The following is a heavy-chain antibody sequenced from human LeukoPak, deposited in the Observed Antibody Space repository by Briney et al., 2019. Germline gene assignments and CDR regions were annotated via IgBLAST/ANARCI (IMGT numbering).Heavy chain of an antibody. Sequence: PGGSLRLSCAASGFTFSSYSMNWVRQAPGKGLEWVAFIRYDGSNKYYADSVKGRFTISRDNSKNTLYLQMNSLRAEDTAVYYCANHCSSTSCFGGPAEYFQHWGQGTLVTVSS. V-gene: IGHV3-30*02. D-gene: IGHD2-2*01. CDR3: ANHCSSTSCFGGPAEYFQH. J-gene: IGHJ1*01. CDR1: GFTFSSYS. CDR2: IRYDGSNK.